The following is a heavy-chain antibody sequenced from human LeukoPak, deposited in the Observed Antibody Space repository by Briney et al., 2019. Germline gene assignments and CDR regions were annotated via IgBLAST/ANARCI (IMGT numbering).Heavy chain of an antibody. J-gene: IGHJ4*02. CDR1: GGSISSGSYY. Sequence: PSETLSLTCTVSGGSISSGSYYWSWIRQPAGKGLEWIGRIYTSGSTNYNPSLKSRVTISVDTSKNQFSLKLSSVTAADTAVYYCATVGVVRGVISTFDYWGQGTLVTVSS. D-gene: IGHD3-10*01. CDR2: IYTSGST. CDR3: ATVGVVRGVISTFDY. V-gene: IGHV4-61*02.